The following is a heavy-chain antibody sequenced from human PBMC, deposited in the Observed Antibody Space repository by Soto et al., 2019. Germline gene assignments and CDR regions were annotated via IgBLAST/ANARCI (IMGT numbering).Heavy chain of an antibody. V-gene: IGHV3-30*18. CDR2: ISYDGSNK. Sequence: QVQLVESGGGVVQPGRSLRLSCAASGFIFSSYGMHWVRQAPGKGLEWVAVISYDGSNKYYADSVKGRFTISRDNSKNTLYLQMNSLRAEDTAVYYCAKEVWSGPMDVWGQGPRSPSP. D-gene: IGHD3-3*01. J-gene: IGHJ6*02. CDR3: AKEVWSGPMDV. CDR1: GFIFSSYG.